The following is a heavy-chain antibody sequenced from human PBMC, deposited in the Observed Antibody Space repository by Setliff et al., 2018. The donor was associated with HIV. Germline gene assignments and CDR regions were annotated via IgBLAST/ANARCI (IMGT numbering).Heavy chain of an antibody. CDR1: GGSIISSHW. Sequence: SETLSLTCTVSGGSIISSHWWSWVRQPPGKGLEWIGEIFHSGSPNYNPSLKSRVTISADTSKNQFSLNLSSVTAAETAVYYCARVGYHGSGRYSFDYWGQGMLVTVSS. V-gene: IGHV4-4*02. CDR2: IFHSGSP. CDR3: ARVGYHGSGRYSFDY. J-gene: IGHJ4*02. D-gene: IGHD3-10*01.